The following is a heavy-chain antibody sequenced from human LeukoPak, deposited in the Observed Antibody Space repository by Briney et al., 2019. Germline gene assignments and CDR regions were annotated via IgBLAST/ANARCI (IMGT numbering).Heavy chain of an antibody. CDR2: ISGSGGST. CDR3: AKGGYCSSTSCYEDHFDY. V-gene: IGHV3-23*01. Sequence: PGGSLRLSCAASGFTFSSYAMSWVRQAPGKGLEWVSAISGSGGSTYYADSVKGRFTISRDNSKSTLYLQMNSLRAEDTAVYYCAKGGYCSSTSCYEDHFDYWGQGTLVTVSS. D-gene: IGHD2-2*01. J-gene: IGHJ4*02. CDR1: GFTFSSYA.